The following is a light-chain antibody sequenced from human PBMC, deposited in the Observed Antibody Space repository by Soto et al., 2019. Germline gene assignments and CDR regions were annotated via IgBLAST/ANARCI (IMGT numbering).Light chain of an antibody. Sequence: DVVMTQTPLSSPVPLGQPASISCRSSQSLEHSDGNTYLTWLHQRPGQPPRLLIYKVSHRFSRVPDRFSGSEAGTDFTLKISRVEAEDVGIYYCMQATHYRPYTFGPGTKLQIK. CDR1: QSLEHSDGNTY. CDR3: MQATHYRPYT. CDR2: KVS. V-gene: IGKV2-24*01. J-gene: IGKJ2*01.